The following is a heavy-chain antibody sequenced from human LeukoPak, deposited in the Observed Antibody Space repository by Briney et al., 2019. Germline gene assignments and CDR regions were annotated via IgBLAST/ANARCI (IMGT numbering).Heavy chain of an antibody. D-gene: IGHD4-17*01. J-gene: IGHJ4*02. V-gene: IGHV3-53*01. CDR3: ARGGPSYGDYSSFDY. Sequence: PGGSLRLSCAVSGFTVSSYFMSWVRQAPGKGLEWVSVIHSGSTTYYADSVKGRFTISRDNPKNALYLQMNSLKAEDTAVYYCARGGPSYGDYSSFDYWGQGTLVTVSS. CDR1: GFTVSSYF. CDR2: IHSGSTT.